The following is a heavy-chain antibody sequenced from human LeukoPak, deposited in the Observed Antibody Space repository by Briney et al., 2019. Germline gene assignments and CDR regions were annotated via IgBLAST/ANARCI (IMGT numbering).Heavy chain of an antibody. Sequence: SETLSLTCTVSGGSISNSHWSWSRQSPGKGLGWIGYIYKSGSTNYNLSLKSRVTISVDTSKNQFSLKLSSVTAADTAVYYCARDLTAQNWFDPWGQGTLVTVSS. J-gene: IGHJ5*02. CDR2: IYKSGST. CDR3: ARDLTAQNWFDP. CDR1: GGSISNSH. V-gene: IGHV4-59*01.